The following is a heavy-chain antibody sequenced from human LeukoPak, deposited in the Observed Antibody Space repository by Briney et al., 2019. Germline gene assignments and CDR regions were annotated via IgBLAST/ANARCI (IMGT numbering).Heavy chain of an antibody. CDR3: ARNYDILTGLDY. V-gene: IGHV3-30*03. Sequence: PGGSLRLSCAASGFTFSSYGMHWVRQAPGKGLEWVAVISYDGSNKYYADSVKGRFTISRDNSKNTLYLQMNSLRAEDTAVYYCARNYDILTGLDYWGQGTLVTVSS. J-gene: IGHJ4*02. CDR2: ISYDGSNK. CDR1: GFTFSSYG. D-gene: IGHD3-9*01.